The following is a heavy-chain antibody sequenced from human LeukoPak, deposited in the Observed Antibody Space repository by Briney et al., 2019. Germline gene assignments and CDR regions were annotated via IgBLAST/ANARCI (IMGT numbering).Heavy chain of an antibody. CDR1: GGSINGFH. CDR3: ARVGDCGDDCYSHDY. D-gene: IGHD2-21*02. Sequence: SETLSLTCTVSGGSINGFHWGWVRQPPGKGLEYLGFISHTGNTNYSPSLTSRVTISIDTSKNHFSLELRSVTGADTAVYFCARVGDCGDDCYSHDYWGQGTLVSVSS. CDR2: ISHTGNT. V-gene: IGHV4-59*08. J-gene: IGHJ4*02.